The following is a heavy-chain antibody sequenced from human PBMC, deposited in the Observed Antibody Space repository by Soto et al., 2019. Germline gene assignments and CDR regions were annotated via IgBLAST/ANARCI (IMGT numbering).Heavy chain of an antibody. J-gene: IGHJ4*02. CDR1: GGSVSSGSYY. V-gene: IGHV4-61*01. Sequence: QVQLQESGPGLVKPSETLSLTCTVSGGSVSSGSYYWSWIRQPPGKGLERIGYIYYSGSTNYNPSLKSRVTISVDTSKNQFSLKLSSVTAADTAVYYCARAPFDFWSGYPFDYWGQGTLVTVSS. CDR2: IYYSGST. CDR3: ARAPFDFWSGYPFDY. D-gene: IGHD3-3*01.